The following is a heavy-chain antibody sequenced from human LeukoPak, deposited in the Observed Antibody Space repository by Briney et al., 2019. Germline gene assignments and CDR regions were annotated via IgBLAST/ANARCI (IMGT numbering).Heavy chain of an antibody. CDR1: GGSISSSNW. V-gene: IGHV4-4*02. J-gene: IGHJ4*02. D-gene: IGHD6-19*01. CDR2: IYHSGST. CDR3: ARCQWLVRVYYFDY. Sequence: SGTLSLTCAVSGGSISSSNWWSWVRQPPGKGLEWIGEIYHSGSTNYNPSLKSRVTISVDKSKNQFTLKLSSVTAADTAVYYCARCQWLVRVYYFDYWGQGTLVTVSS.